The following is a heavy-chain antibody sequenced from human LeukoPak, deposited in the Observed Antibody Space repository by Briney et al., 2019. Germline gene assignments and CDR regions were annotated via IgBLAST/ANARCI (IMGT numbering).Heavy chain of an antibody. D-gene: IGHD3-9*01. J-gene: IGHJ5*02. CDR3: ARQCRRVLTQPHWFDP. Sequence: SSETLSLTCTGSGGSISSSSYYWGWIRQPPGKGLEWIGSIYYSVSTYYNPSLKIRVTISVDTSKNQFSLKLSSVTAADTAVYYCARQCRRVLTQPHWFDPWGQGTLVTVSS. CDR2: IYYSVST. V-gene: IGHV4-39*01. CDR1: GGSISSSSYY.